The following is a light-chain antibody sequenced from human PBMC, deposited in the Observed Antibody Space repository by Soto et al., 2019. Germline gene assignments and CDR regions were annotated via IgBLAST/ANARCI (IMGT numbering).Light chain of an antibody. CDR1: NIGSKS. J-gene: IGLJ2*01. CDR2: YDS. Sequence: SYELTQPPSVSVAPGKTARITCGGNNIGSKSVHWYQQKPGQAPVLVINYDSDRPSGVPERFSGSNSANTATLTISRVEAGDEADYYCQVWDSGSDSYVVFGGGTKVTVL. V-gene: IGLV3-21*04. CDR3: QVWDSGSDSYVV.